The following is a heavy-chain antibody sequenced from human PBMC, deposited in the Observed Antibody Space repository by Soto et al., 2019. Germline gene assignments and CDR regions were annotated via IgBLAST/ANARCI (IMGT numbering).Heavy chain of an antibody. J-gene: IGHJ3*02. D-gene: IGHD6-6*01. Sequence: ASVKVSCKASGYIFRSHGVSWTRQAPGQGLEWMGWISPYNGNTNYAQNLQGRVTMTTDTSTSTAYMELRSLRSDDTAVYYCARFEYRSTDPLGYAFDIWGQGTMVTVSS. CDR2: ISPYNGNT. CDR3: ARFEYRSTDPLGYAFDI. CDR1: GYIFRSHG. V-gene: IGHV1-18*01.